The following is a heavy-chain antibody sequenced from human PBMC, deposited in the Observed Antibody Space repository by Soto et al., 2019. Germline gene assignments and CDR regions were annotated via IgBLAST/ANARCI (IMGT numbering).Heavy chain of an antibody. Sequence: GGSLRLSCAASGFTFSSYGMHWVRQAPGKGLEWVAVISYDGSNKYYADSVKGRFTISRDNSKSTLYLQMNSLRAEDTAVYYCAKEGGYCSGGSCPPVYGMDVWGQGTMVTVSS. CDR3: AKEGGYCSGGSCPPVYGMDV. V-gene: IGHV3-30*18. CDR1: GFTFSSYG. CDR2: ISYDGSNK. J-gene: IGHJ6*02. D-gene: IGHD2-15*01.